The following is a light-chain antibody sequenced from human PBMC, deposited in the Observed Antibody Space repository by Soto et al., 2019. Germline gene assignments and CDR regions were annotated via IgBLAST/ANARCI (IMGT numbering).Light chain of an antibody. Sequence: QTVVTQEPSLTVSPGGTVTLTCASSTGAVTSDYHPNRFQQKPGQAPRALIYATTKKHSWTPARFSASLLGGKAALTLSGVQPEDEADYYCLLYFGATRFFGGGTKLTVL. CDR2: ATT. CDR3: LLYFGATRF. CDR1: TGAVTSDYH. J-gene: IGLJ2*01. V-gene: IGLV7-43*01.